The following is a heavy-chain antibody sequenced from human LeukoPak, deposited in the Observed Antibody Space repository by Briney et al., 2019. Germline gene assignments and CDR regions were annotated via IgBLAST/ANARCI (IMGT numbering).Heavy chain of an antibody. CDR3: ARFTAFNYYYAMDV. Sequence: SETLSLTCTVSGVPIGSYSWSWVRQSPGKGLEWIASIYKTGTTKYNPFLKSRVTISPGASNQQGWSLRLSSVTAADTAVYFCARFTAFNYYYAMDVWGQGTTVIV. CDR1: GVPIGSYS. D-gene: IGHD3-3*02. V-gene: IGHV4-59*01. CDR2: IYKTGTT. J-gene: IGHJ6*01.